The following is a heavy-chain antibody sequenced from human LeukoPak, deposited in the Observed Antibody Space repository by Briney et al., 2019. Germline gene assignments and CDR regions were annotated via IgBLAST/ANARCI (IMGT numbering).Heavy chain of an antibody. V-gene: IGHV1-45*02. Sequence: ASVKASCKASGYTFTYRYLHWVRQAPGQALEWMGWITPFNGNTNYAQKFQDRVTITRDRSMSTAYMELSSLRSEDTAMYYCTTDNWNDDRDNAFDIWGQGTMVTVSS. J-gene: IGHJ3*02. CDR1: GYTFTYRY. CDR2: ITPFNGNT. CDR3: TTDNWNDDRDNAFDI. D-gene: IGHD1-20*01.